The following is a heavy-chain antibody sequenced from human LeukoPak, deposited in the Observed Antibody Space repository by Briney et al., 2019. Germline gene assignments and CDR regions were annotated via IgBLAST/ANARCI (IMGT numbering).Heavy chain of an antibody. J-gene: IGHJ6*02. CDR3: ARDQVEDSSSWYPLRTYYYYYGMDV. CDR1: GYTFTSYG. Sequence: ASVKVSCKASGYTFTSYGISWVRQAPGQGLEWMGWISAYNGNTKYAQKLQGRVTMTTDTSTSTAYMELRSLRSDDTAVYYCARDQVEDSSSWYPLRTYYYYYGMDVWGQGTTVTVSS. V-gene: IGHV1-18*01. D-gene: IGHD6-13*01. CDR2: ISAYNGNT.